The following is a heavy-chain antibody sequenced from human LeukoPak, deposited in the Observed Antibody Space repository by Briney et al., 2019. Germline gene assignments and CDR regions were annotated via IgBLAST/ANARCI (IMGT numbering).Heavy chain of an antibody. D-gene: IGHD3-9*01. CDR3: ARNFDMKGFDP. CDR1: GYTFTGYY. V-gene: IGHV1-2*02. Sequence: ASVKVSCKASGYTFTGYYMNWVRQAPGQGLEWMGWINSDSGFTKYAQKFQGRVTMTRDTSITTVYVDLTRLTSDDTAVYYCARNFDMKGFDPWGQGTLVTVSS. J-gene: IGHJ5*02. CDR2: INSDSGFT.